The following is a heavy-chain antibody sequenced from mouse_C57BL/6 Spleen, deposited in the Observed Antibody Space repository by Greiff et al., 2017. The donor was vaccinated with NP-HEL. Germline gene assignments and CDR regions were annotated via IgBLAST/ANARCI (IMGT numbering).Heavy chain of an antibody. CDR2: IRSKSNNYAT. CDR3: VRGYDYEMDY. Sequence: EVQRVESGGGLVQPKGSLKLSCAASGFSFNTYAMNWVRQAPGKGLEWVARIRSKSNNYATYYADSVKDRFTISRDDSESMLYLQMNNLKTEDTAMYYCVRGYDYEMDYWGQGTTLTVSS. D-gene: IGHD2-4*01. CDR1: GFSFNTYA. J-gene: IGHJ2*01. V-gene: IGHV10-1*01.